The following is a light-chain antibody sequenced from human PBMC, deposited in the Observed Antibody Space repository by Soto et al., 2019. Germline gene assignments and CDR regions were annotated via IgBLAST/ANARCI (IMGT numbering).Light chain of an antibody. V-gene: IGLV2-14*01. Sequence: QSVLTQPASVSGSPGQSITISCTGTSSDVGGYNYVSWYQQHPGKAPKLMIYEVSNRPSGVSNRFSGSKSGNTASLTISGLQAEDEGDYHCSSYTSSTTLVFGGGTK. CDR2: EVS. CDR3: SSYTSSTTLV. J-gene: IGLJ2*01. CDR1: SSDVGGYNY.